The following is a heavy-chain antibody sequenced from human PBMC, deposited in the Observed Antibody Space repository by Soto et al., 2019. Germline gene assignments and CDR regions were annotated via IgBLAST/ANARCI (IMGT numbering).Heavy chain of an antibody. Sequence: VGSLRLSCAASGFTFSSYGMHWVRQAPGKGLEWVAVISYDGSNKYYADSVKGRFTISRDNSKNTLYLQMNSLRAEDTAVYYCATGYCSGGSCYSYYYYGMDVWGQGTTVTVSS. CDR1: GFTFSSYG. V-gene: IGHV3-30*03. CDR2: ISYDGSNK. J-gene: IGHJ6*02. CDR3: ATGYCSGGSCYSYYYYGMDV. D-gene: IGHD2-15*01.